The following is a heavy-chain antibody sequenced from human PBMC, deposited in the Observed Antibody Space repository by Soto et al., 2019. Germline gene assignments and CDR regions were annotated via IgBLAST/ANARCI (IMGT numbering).Heavy chain of an antibody. Sequence: EVQLLESGGDVVRPGGSLRLSCAASGFTFSSYAMGWVRQAPGKGLEWVAGVSRAGTYTFYADSVRGRFSISRDNSRDTVDLYMNARRGDETAVYFCVKYTVTEDLGESWGQGTLVSVSS. CDR1: GFTFSSYA. V-gene: IGHV3-23*01. J-gene: IGHJ5*02. D-gene: IGHD3-16*01. CDR3: VKYTVTEDLGES. CDR2: VSRAGTYT.